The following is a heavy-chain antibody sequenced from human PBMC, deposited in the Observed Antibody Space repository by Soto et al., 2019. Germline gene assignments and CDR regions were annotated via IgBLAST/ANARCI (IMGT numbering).Heavy chain of an antibody. D-gene: IGHD2-15*01. J-gene: IGHJ6*02. CDR1: GFTFSSYS. V-gene: IGHV3-48*02. CDR2: ISSSSSTI. Sequence: PGGSLRLSCAASGFTFSSYSMNWVRQAPGKGLEWVSYISSSSSTIYYADSVKGRFTISRDNAKNSLYLQMNSLRDEDTAVYYCARDLIGGGSWNYYYYGMDVWGQGTTVTVSS. CDR3: ARDLIGGGSWNYYYYGMDV.